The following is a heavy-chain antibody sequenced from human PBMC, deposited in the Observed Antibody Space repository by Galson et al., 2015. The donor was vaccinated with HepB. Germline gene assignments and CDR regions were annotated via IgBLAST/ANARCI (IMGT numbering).Heavy chain of an antibody. CDR3: TRGWNWGDLGGGHDVFDI. CDR1: GDIFISYY. Sequence: SVKVSCKASGDIFISYYIHWVRQAPGQGLEWMAIISPSGITNAYAQKFEGRVTMTRDTSTTTVYMELSSLRSDDTAMYYCTRGWNWGDLGGGHDVFDIWGQGTMVTVSS. J-gene: IGHJ3*02. V-gene: IGHV1-46*03. D-gene: IGHD7-27*01. CDR2: ISPSGITN.